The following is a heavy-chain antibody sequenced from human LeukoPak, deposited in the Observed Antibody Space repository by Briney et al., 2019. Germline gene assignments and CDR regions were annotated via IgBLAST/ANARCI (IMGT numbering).Heavy chain of an antibody. CDR1: GFTVSSNY. CDR2: LYSGGNT. J-gene: IGHJ2*01. CDR3: ATSPATGNIYFDL. Sequence: GGSLRLSCAASGFTVSSNYMGWVRQAPGKGLEWVSVLYSGGNTYYADSVKGRITISRDNSKNTLYLQMNSLRAEDTAVYYCATSPATGNIYFDLWGRGTLVTVSS. D-gene: IGHD6-13*01. V-gene: IGHV3-66*01.